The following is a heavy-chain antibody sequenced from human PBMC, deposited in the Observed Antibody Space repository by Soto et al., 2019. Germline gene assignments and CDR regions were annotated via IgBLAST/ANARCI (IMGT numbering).Heavy chain of an antibody. CDR2: MNPNSGNT. D-gene: IGHD6-13*01. Sequence: QVQLVQSGAEVKKPGASVKVSCKASGYTFTSYDINWVRQATGQGLEWMGWMNPNSGNTGYAQKFQGRVTMTRNTSISTADMGLSSLRSDDPAVYYCARRGYSSSWYYYYYYGMDVWGQGTTVTVSS. CDR3: ARRGYSSSWYYYYYYGMDV. V-gene: IGHV1-8*01. J-gene: IGHJ6*02. CDR1: GYTFTSYD.